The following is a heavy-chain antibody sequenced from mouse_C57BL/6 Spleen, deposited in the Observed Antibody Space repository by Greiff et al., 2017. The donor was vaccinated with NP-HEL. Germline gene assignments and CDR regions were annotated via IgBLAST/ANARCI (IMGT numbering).Heavy chain of an antibody. D-gene: IGHD4-1*01. V-gene: IGHV1-82*01. CDR2: IYPGDGDT. CDR1: GYAFSSSW. Sequence: QVQLQQSGPELVKPGASVKISCKASGYAFSSSWMNWVKQRPGKGLEWIGRIYPGDGDTNYNGKFKGKATLTADKSSSTAYMQLSSLTSEDSAVYFCARVLTGWYFDVWGTGTTVTVSS. J-gene: IGHJ1*03. CDR3: ARVLTGWYFDV.